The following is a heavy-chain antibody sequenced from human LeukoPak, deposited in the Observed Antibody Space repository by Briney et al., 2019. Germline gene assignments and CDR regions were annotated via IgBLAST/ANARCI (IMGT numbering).Heavy chain of an antibody. Sequence: SETLSLTCTVSGGSISSYYWSWVRQPPGKGLEWIGEINHSGSSNYNPSLKSRVTISVDTSKNQFSLHLSSVTAADTAVYYCARGLRFLEWSDRYYYYYYMDVWGKGTTVTVSS. CDR3: ARGLRFLEWSDRYYYYYYMDV. J-gene: IGHJ6*03. CDR2: INHSGSS. V-gene: IGHV4-34*01. D-gene: IGHD3-3*01. CDR1: GGSISSYY.